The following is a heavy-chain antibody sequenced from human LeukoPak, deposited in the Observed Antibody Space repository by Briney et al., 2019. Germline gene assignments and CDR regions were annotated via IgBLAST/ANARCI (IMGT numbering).Heavy chain of an antibody. CDR2: IYPGDSDT. V-gene: IGHV5-51*01. Sequence: GESLKIPCKGSGYSFTSYWIAWVRQMPGKGLEWMGIIYPGDSDTRYSPSFQGQVTISADKSISTAYLQWSSLKASDTAMYYCARAPAYSSGWYPTYFDYWGQGTLVTVSS. CDR3: ARAPAYSSGWYPTYFDY. J-gene: IGHJ4*02. CDR1: GYSFTSYW. D-gene: IGHD6-19*01.